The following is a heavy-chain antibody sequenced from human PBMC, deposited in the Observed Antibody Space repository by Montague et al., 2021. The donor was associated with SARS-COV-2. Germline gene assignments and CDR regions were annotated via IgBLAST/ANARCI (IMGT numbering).Heavy chain of an antibody. V-gene: IGHV3-7*01. CDR1: GFTSGDYQ. CDR3: ARSPRGSGTGWLDY. Sequence: SLRLSCAASGFTSGDYQMTWVRQAPGKGLQWVANINQDETAKTYVDSVKGRFTISRDNAKNSLILQMNSLKDEDTAVYYRARSPRGSGTGWLDYWGQGTLVTVS. D-gene: IGHD3/OR15-3a*01. CDR2: INQDETAK. J-gene: IGHJ4*02.